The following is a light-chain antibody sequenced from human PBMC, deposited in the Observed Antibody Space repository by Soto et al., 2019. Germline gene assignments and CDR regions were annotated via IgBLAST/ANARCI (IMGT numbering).Light chain of an antibody. Sequence: IVLTQSPGTLSLSPGERATLSCRASQSVSSTYIAWYQQNPGQAPRLLIYGASSRATGIPDRFSGSGSGTDFTLTISRLEPEDFAGYFCQQYGRSPPFTFGQGTKVEIK. CDR2: GAS. V-gene: IGKV3-20*01. CDR1: QSVSSTY. CDR3: QQYGRSPPFT. J-gene: IGKJ2*01.